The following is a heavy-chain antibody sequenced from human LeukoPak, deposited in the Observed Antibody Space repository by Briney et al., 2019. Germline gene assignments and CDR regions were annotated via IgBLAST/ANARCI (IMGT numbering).Heavy chain of an antibody. Sequence: SETLSLTCTVSGGSINNNYWSWIRQPPGKGLEWIGYIHSSGRTSYNPSLKSRVTISVDTSKNQFSLKLSSVTAADTAVYYCARLEAYWGQGTLVTVSS. CDR1: GGSINNNY. J-gene: IGHJ4*02. V-gene: IGHV4-4*08. CDR2: IHSSGRT. D-gene: IGHD1-1*01. CDR3: ARLEAY.